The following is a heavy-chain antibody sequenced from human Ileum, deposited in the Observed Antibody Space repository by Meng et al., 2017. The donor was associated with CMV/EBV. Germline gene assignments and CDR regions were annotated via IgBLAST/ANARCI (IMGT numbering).Heavy chain of an antibody. CDR2: ISSSSSYI. D-gene: IGHD2-2*01. Sequence: SGFTFSSYSMNWVRQAPGKGLEWVSSISSSSSYIYYADSVKGRFTISRDNAKNSLYLQMNSLRAEDTAVYYCARADIVVVPAATSFDYWGQGTLVTVSS. J-gene: IGHJ4*02. CDR1: GFTFSSYS. V-gene: IGHV3-21*01. CDR3: ARADIVVVPAATSFDY.